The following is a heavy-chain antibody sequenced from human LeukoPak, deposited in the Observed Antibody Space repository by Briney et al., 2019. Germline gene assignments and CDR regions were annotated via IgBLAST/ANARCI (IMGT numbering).Heavy chain of an antibody. CDR3: ARGGLDYYDSSGYYFFDY. V-gene: IGHV1-46*01. J-gene: IGHJ4*02. Sequence: GASVKVSCKASGYTFTSYYMHWVRQAPGQGLEWMGIINPSGGSTSYAQKFQGRVTITRDTSTSTVYMELSSLRSEDTAVYYCARGGLDYYDSSGYYFFDYWGQGTLVTVSS. D-gene: IGHD3-22*01. CDR1: GYTFTSYY. CDR2: INPSGGST.